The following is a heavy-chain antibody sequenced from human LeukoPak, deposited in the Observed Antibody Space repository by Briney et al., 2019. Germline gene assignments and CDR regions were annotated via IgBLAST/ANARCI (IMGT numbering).Heavy chain of an antibody. Sequence: GGSLRLSCAASGFTFSSYAMHWVRQAPGKGLEWVAVISYDGSNKYYADSVKGRFTISGDNSKNTLYLQMNSLRAEDTAVYYCAREKDYGSGSYSVFDYWGQGTLITVSS. CDR1: GFTFSSYA. CDR3: AREKDYGSGSYSVFDY. CDR2: ISYDGSNK. D-gene: IGHD3-10*01. V-gene: IGHV3-30*04. J-gene: IGHJ4*02.